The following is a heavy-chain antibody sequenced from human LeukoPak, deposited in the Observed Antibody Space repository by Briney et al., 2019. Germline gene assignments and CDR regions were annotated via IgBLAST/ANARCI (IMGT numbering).Heavy chain of an antibody. CDR1: GFTFSSYS. Sequence: PPGGSLRLSCAASGFTFSSYSMNWVRQAPGKGLEWVSYISSSSSTIYYADSVKGRFTISRDNAKNSLYLQMNSLRAEDTAVYYCAREGYDSSGYPFDYWGQGTLVTVSS. CDR2: ISSSSSTI. V-gene: IGHV3-48*04. J-gene: IGHJ4*02. D-gene: IGHD3-22*01. CDR3: AREGYDSSGYPFDY.